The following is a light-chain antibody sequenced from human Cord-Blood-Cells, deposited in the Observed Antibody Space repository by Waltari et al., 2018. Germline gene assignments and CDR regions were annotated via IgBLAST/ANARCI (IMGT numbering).Light chain of an antibody. CDR1: SSDGGGYNY. V-gene: IGLV2-8*01. Sequence: SALTQPPSASGSPGQSVTISCTGTSSDGGGYNYISWYQQHPGKAPKLMIYEVSKRPSGVPDRFSGSKSGNTASLTVSGLQAEDEADYYCSSYAGSNNWVFGGGTKLTVL. J-gene: IGLJ3*02. CDR3: SSYAGSNNWV. CDR2: EVS.